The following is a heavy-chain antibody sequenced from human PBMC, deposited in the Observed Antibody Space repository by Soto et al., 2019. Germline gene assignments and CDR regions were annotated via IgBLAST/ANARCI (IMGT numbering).Heavy chain of an antibody. CDR2: ISYDGSNK. J-gene: IGHJ3*02. V-gene: IGHV3-30-3*01. D-gene: IGHD5-12*01. CDR1: GFTFSSYA. Sequence: GGSLRLSCAASGFTFSSYAMHWVRQAPGKGLEWVAVISYDGSNKYYADSVKGRFTISRDNSKNTLYLQMNSLRAEDTAVYYCAREEGSGSQINGAFDIWGQGTMVTVSS. CDR3: AREEGSGSQINGAFDI.